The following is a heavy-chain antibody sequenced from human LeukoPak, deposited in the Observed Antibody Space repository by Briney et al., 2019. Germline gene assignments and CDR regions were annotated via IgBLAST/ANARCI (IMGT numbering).Heavy chain of an antibody. CDR1: GFTFSSYG. J-gene: IGHJ4*02. Sequence: PGRSLRLSCAASGFTFSSYGMHWVRQAPGKGLEWVAVIPYDGSNKYYADSVKGRFTISRDNSKNTLYLQMNSLRAEDTAVYYCAKEISPYGDFDYWGQGTLVTVSS. CDR3: AKEISPYGDFDY. CDR2: IPYDGSNK. D-gene: IGHD4-17*01. V-gene: IGHV3-30*18.